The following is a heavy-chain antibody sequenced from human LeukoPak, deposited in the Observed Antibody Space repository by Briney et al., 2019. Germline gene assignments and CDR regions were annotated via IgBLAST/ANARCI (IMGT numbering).Heavy chain of an antibody. V-gene: IGHV3-30*18. D-gene: IGHD3-22*01. Sequence: GGSLRLSCAASGFTFRSYAIHWVRQALGKGLEWVAGISYDGSNKYFADSVKGRFTISRDNSKITLHLQMNSLRAEDTAVYYCAKSNYYDSSGYYYGSGRGMDVWGQGTTVTVSS. CDR1: GFTFRSYA. CDR2: ISYDGSNK. J-gene: IGHJ6*02. CDR3: AKSNYYDSSGYYYGSGRGMDV.